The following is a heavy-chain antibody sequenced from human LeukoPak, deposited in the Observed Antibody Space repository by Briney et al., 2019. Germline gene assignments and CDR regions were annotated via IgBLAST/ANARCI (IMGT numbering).Heavy chain of an antibody. CDR3: AREAVLRYLTYNWFDP. J-gene: IGHJ5*02. Sequence: ASVKASCKASGYTFTAFYIHWVRQAPGQGLEWMGWINPNSGGTNYAQKFQGRVTMTRDTSISTAYMELSRLRSDDTAVYYCAREAVLRYLTYNWFDPWGQGTLVTVSS. CDR2: INPNSGGT. D-gene: IGHD3-9*01. V-gene: IGHV1-2*02. CDR1: GYTFTAFY.